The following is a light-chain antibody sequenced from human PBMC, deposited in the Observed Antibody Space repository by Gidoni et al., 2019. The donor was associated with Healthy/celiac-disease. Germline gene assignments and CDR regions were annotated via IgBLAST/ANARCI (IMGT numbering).Light chain of an antibody. V-gene: IGKV3D-11*01. J-gene: IGKJ4*01. CDR3: QQRSNFLT. CDR1: QGVSSY. CDR2: DAS. Sequence: EIVLTQSPATLSLSPGERATLSCRASQGVSSYLAWYQQKPGQAPRLLIYDASNRATGIPARFSGSGPGKDFTLTISSLEPEDFAVYYCQQRSNFLTFGGGTKVEIK.